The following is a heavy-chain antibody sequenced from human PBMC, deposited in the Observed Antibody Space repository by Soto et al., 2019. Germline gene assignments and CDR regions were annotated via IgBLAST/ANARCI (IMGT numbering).Heavy chain of an antibody. CDR3: ARHVPAAGYYNGMDV. D-gene: IGHD2-2*01. Sequence: SVKVSCKASGYTFPSYAMHWVRQAPGQRLEWMGWINAGNGNTKYSQKFQGRVTITRDTSASTAYMELSSLRSEDTAVYYCARHVPAAGYYNGMDVWGQGTTVTVSS. V-gene: IGHV1-3*01. CDR1: GYTFPSYA. CDR2: INAGNGNT. J-gene: IGHJ6*02.